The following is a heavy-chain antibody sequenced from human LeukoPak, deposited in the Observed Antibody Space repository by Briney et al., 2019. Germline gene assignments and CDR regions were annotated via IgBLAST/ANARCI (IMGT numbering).Heavy chain of an antibody. Sequence: PGGSLRLSCAASKFTFRNYWMTWVRQAPGKGLEWVANMKYDGSEKYYLDSVKGRFTVSRDNSKNTLYLQMNSLRAEDTAVYYCASGIAVAGKNYYGMDVWGQGTTVTVSS. CDR2: MKYDGSEK. J-gene: IGHJ6*02. CDR1: KFTFRNYW. V-gene: IGHV3-7*02. D-gene: IGHD6-19*01. CDR3: ASGIAVAGKNYYGMDV.